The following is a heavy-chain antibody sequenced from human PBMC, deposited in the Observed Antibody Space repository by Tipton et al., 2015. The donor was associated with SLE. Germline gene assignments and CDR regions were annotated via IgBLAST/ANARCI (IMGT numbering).Heavy chain of an antibody. CDR1: SGSVSSGAYY. D-gene: IGHD2-8*01. Sequence: LRLSCTVSSGSVSSGAYYWSWIRQPPGKGLEWIGVLYYSGNTYYNPSLKSPVTLSIDTSKNQFSLKMRSVTAADTAVYFCARGYCSDGVCYGFGFFDYWCQGNLVTVSS. CDR3: ARGYCSDGVCYGFGFFDY. J-gene: IGHJ4*02. V-gene: IGHV4-61*08. CDR2: LYYSGNT.